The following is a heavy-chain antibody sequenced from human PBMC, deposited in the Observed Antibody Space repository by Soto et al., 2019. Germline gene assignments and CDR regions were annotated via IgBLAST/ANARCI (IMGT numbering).Heavy chain of an antibody. J-gene: IGHJ3*02. V-gene: IGHV4-30-2*02. Sequence: PSETLSLTCNVSGGSISSGDYYWSWIRQPPGKGLEWIGYIYHSESTYYNPSLKSRVTISVDRSKNTLYLQMSSLRPEDTAMYFCAKDHIAAAGFNAFDIWGQGTMVTVSS. CDR3: AKDHIAAAGFNAFDI. D-gene: IGHD6-13*01. CDR2: IYHSEST. CDR1: GGSISSGDYY.